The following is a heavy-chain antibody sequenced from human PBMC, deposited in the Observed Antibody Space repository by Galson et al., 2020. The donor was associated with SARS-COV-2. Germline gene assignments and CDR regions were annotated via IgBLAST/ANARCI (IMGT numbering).Heavy chain of an antibody. D-gene: IGHD3-3*01. V-gene: IGHV4-61*02. Sequence: SETLSLTCTVSGASISSGSNFWSWIRQPAGKGLEWIGRIYTNGNTNDNPSLKSRVTISRDTSKNQFSLKLSSVTAADTAVYYCAREIGDFWSGWSSGYYYMDVWGEGTTVTVSS. CDR3: AREIGDFWSGWSSGYYYMDV. J-gene: IGHJ6*03. CDR1: GASISSGSNF. CDR2: IYTNGNT.